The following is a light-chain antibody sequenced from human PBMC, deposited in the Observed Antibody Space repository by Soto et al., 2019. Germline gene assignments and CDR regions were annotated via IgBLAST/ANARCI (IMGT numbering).Light chain of an antibody. J-gene: IGKJ1*01. CDR3: QEYGSSGK. CDR1: QSVSNNY. CDR2: GAT. V-gene: IGKV3-20*01. Sequence: ELVLTQSPCTLSLSPGERATLSCSASQSVSNNYLAWYQQKPCQAPRLLIYGATNRATGIPDRFSGSGSGTYFTRTISRLEPEDFAVYYCQEYGSSGKFGQGTKVEIK.